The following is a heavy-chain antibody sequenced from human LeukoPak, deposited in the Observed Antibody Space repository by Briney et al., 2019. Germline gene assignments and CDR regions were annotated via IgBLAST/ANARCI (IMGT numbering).Heavy chain of an antibody. Sequence: GGSLRLSCAASGFTFSDYWMHWVRQAPGKGLVWVSRINGGGSSAYSADSVKGRFTISRDNAKNTLYLQMNNLRAEDTALYYCARGTSRYMDVWGKGTTVTVSS. CDR3: ARGTSRYMDV. J-gene: IGHJ6*03. V-gene: IGHV3-74*01. D-gene: IGHD1/OR15-1a*01. CDR1: GFTFSDYW. CDR2: INGGGSSA.